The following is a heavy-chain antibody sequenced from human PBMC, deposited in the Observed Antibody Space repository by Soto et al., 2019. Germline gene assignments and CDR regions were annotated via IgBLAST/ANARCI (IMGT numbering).Heavy chain of an antibody. J-gene: IGHJ4*02. CDR3: ARENHAKFDY. CDR2: ISDNGGST. CDR1: GFTFSSYA. V-gene: IGHV3-23*01. Sequence: GGSLRLSCAASGFTFSSYAMSWVRQAPGKGLEWVAAISDNGGSTYYADSVKGRFTISRDNAENSLYLQLNSLRAEDTAVYYCARENHAKFDYWGQGTPVTVAS.